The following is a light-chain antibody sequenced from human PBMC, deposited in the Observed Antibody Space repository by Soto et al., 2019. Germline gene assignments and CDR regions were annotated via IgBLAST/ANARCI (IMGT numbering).Light chain of an antibody. J-gene: IGKJ1*01. CDR2: GAS. Sequence: EIVLTQSPGTVSLSPVERATLSFRASQSVTSLYLAWYQQKPGQAPRLLIYGASTRATGIPARFSGSGSGTEFTLTISSLQSEDFAVYYCQQYNNWPRTFGQGTKVDIK. V-gene: IGKV3-15*01. CDR3: QQYNNWPRT. CDR1: QSVTSL.